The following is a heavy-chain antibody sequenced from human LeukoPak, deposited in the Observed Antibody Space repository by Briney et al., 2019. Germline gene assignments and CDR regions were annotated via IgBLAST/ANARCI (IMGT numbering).Heavy chain of an antibody. CDR1: GFTFSTYG. D-gene: IGHD4-23*01. CDR3: ARVLVGYGGDDFDC. CDR2: IWYDGSNK. J-gene: IGHJ4*01. V-gene: IGHV3-33*01. Sequence: GRTLRLSCAASGFTFSTYGMHWVRQAPGTGLEWVAVIWYDGSNKYYAASVKARFTTSRDNSKNTLHLQMNSLRAEDTAVYYCARVLVGYGGDDFDCWGQGTLVTVSS.